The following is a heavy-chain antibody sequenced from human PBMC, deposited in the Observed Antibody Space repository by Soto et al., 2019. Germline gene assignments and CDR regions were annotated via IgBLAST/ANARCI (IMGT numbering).Heavy chain of an antibody. CDR1: GYTFTTYG. CDR3: ARDHSSGWYRHAFDI. Sequence: QVQLVQSGAEVKKPGASVKVSCKDSGYTFTTYGISWVRKAPGQGLEWMGWFSAYNGNPNYAQKLQGRVTMTTDTSTSTAYMELRSLRSDDTAVYYCARDHSSGWYRHAFDIWGQGTMVTVSS. J-gene: IGHJ3*02. D-gene: IGHD6-13*01. CDR2: FSAYNGNP. V-gene: IGHV1-18*01.